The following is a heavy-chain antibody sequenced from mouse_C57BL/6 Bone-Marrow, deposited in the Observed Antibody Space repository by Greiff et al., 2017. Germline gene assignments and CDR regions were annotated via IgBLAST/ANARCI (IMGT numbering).Heavy chain of an antibody. J-gene: IGHJ3*01. V-gene: IGHV1-80*01. CDR1: GFAFSSYG. Sequence: QVQLQQSGAELVKPGASVKISCKASGFAFSSYGMNWVQQRPGKGLEWIGQIYPGDGDTNYNGKFKGKATLTADKAYRTVYMQLSSLTAEDSAVYFCAREGYAYWGQGTLVTVSA. CDR3: AREGYAY. CDR2: IYPGDGDT.